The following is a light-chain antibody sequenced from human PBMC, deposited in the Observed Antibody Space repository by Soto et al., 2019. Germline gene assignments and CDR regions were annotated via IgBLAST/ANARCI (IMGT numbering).Light chain of an antibody. CDR3: QQYFASSWT. Sequence: EIVLTQSPGTLSLSPGERATLSCRASQSISSTYLAWYRQKSGQAPRLLIYAASSRATGIPDRFSGSGSGTAFTLTISRLEPEDFAVYYCQQYFASSWTFGQGTRVEIK. CDR2: AAS. J-gene: IGKJ1*01. CDR1: QSISSTY. V-gene: IGKV3-20*01.